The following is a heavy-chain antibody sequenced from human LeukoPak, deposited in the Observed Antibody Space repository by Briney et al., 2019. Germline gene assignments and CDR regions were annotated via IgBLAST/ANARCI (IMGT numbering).Heavy chain of an antibody. J-gene: IGHJ6*04. CDR1: GFTFSSYA. Sequence: PGGSLRLSCAASGFTFSSYAMSWVRQAPGKGLEWVSAISGSGGSIYYADSVKGRFTISGDNAKNSLYLQMNSLRAEDTAVYYCAELGITMIGGVWGKGTTVTISS. CDR2: ISGSGGSI. D-gene: IGHD3-10*02. CDR3: AELGITMIGGV. V-gene: IGHV3-23*01.